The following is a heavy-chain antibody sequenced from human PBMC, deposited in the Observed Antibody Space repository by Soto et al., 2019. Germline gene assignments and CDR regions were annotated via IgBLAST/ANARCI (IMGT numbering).Heavy chain of an antibody. V-gene: IGHV5-51*01. J-gene: IGHJ6*02. CDR3: ARRMYYYDSSGFPRYYYYYGMDV. Sequence: PGESLKISCKGSGYSFTSYWIGWVRQMPGKGLEWMGIIYPGDSDTRYSPSFQGQVTISADKSISTAYLQWSSLKASDTAMYYCARRMYYYDSSGFPRYYYYYGMDVWRQGTTATVSS. CDR1: GYSFTSYW. CDR2: IYPGDSDT. D-gene: IGHD3-22*01.